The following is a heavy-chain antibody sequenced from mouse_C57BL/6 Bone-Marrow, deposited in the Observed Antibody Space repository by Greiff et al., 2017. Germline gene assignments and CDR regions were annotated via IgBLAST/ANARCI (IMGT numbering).Heavy chain of an antibody. D-gene: IGHD3-1*01. CDR3: TRACGFDY. Sequence: QVQLKQSGAELVRPGASVTLSCKASGYTFTDYEMHWVKQTPVHGLEWIGAIDPETGGSAYNQKFKGKAILTADKSSCTAYMELRSLTTEDSSVYYCTRACGFDYWGQGTTLTVSS. J-gene: IGHJ2*01. CDR2: IDPETGGS. CDR1: GYTFTDYE. V-gene: IGHV1-15*01.